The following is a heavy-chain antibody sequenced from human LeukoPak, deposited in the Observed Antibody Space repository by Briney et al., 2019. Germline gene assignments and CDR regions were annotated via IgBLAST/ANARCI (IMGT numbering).Heavy chain of an antibody. CDR2: ISYSGANS. V-gene: IGHV3-23*01. CDR3: AREMQLST. J-gene: IGHJ3*01. D-gene: IGHD3-16*02. Sequence: GGSLRLSCAASGFTFSGSAMSWVRQAPGEGLEWVSLISYSGANSYYTDSVRGRFTLSRDNSKDTLFLQRNSLRAEDTAIYYCAREMQLSTWGLGTMVTVSS. CDR1: GFTFSGSA.